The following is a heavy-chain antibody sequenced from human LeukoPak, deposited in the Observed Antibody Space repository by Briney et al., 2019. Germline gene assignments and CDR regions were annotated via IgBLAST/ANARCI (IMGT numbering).Heavy chain of an antibody. Sequence: ASVKVSCKASGYTFTSYGISWVRQAPGQGLEWMGWISAYNGNTNYAQKLQGRVTMTTDTSTSTAYMELRSLRSDDTAVYYCARVWFGELSTRLDDYWGQGTLVTVSS. V-gene: IGHV1-18*01. CDR3: ARVWFGELSTRLDDY. J-gene: IGHJ4*02. CDR1: GYTFTSYG. CDR2: ISAYNGNT. D-gene: IGHD3-10*01.